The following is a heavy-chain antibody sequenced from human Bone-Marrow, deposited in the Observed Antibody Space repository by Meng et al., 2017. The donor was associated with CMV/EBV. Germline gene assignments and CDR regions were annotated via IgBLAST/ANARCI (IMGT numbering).Heavy chain of an antibody. V-gene: IGHV3-15*01. D-gene: IGHD2-2*02. CDR2: IKSKTDGGTT. Sequence: GESLKISCTASGFTFSTAWMSWVRQAPGKGLEWVGRIKSKTDGGTTDYAAPVKGRFTISRDDSKITLYLQVNSLKTEDTAVYYCTTDRLYGGGFDYWGQGTLVTVSS. J-gene: IGHJ4*02. CDR3: TTDRLYGGGFDY. CDR1: GFTFSTAW.